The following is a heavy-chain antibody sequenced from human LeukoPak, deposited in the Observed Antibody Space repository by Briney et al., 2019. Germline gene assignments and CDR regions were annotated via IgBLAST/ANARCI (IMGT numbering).Heavy chain of an antibody. D-gene: IGHD3-10*01. CDR2: INHSGST. CDR3: ARLRGSSLLWFGELSPPNWFDP. J-gene: IGHJ5*02. Sequence: SETLSITCAVYGGSFSGYYWSGIRQPPGKGLEWIGEINHSGSTNYNPSLKSRVTISVDTSKNQFSLKLSSVTAADTAVYYCARLRGSSLLWFGELSPPNWFDPWGQGTLVTVSS. V-gene: IGHV4-34*01. CDR1: GGSFSGYY.